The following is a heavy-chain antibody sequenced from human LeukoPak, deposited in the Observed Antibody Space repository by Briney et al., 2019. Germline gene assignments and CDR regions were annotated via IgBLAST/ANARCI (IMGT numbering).Heavy chain of an antibody. CDR2: ISAYNGNS. CDR1: GYTFTSYG. V-gene: IGHV1-18*01. CDR3: GRERLYVGSDY. Sequence: ASVKVSCKASGYTFTSYGISRVRQAPGQGREGRGWISAYNGNSNYAQKLQGRVTMTTDTSTSKAYMELRSLRSDDTAVYYCGRERLYVGSDYWGQGTLVTVSS. D-gene: IGHD2-8*01. J-gene: IGHJ4*02.